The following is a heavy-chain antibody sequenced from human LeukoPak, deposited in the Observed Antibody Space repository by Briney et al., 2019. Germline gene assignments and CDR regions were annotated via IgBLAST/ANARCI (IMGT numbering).Heavy chain of an antibody. CDR1: GYTLTELS. CDR3: ATVETKTYCSSTSCVGFDP. V-gene: IGHV1-24*01. D-gene: IGHD2-2*01. CDR2: FDPEDGET. J-gene: IGHJ5*02. Sequence: ASVKVSCKVSGYTLTELSMHWVRQAPGKGLEWMGGFDPEDGETIYAQKFQGRVTMTEDTSTDTAYMELSSLRSEDTAVYYCATVETKTYCSSTSCVGFDPWGQGTLVTVSS.